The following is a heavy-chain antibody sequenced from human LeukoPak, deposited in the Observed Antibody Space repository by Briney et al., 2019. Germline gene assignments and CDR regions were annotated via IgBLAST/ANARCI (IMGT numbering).Heavy chain of an antibody. CDR1: GGSISSSSYY. CDR3: ARRKAAAGTGYFDY. D-gene: IGHD6-13*01. Sequence: SETLSLTCTVSGGSISSSSYYWGWIRQPPGKGLEWIGSIYYSGSTYYNPSLKSRVTISVDTSKNQFSLKLSSVTAADMAVYYCARRKAAAGTGYFDYWGQGTLVTVSS. V-gene: IGHV4-39*01. CDR2: IYYSGST. J-gene: IGHJ4*02.